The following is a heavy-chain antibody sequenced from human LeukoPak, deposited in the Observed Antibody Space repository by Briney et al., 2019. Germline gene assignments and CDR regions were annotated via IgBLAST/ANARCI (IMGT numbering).Heavy chain of an antibody. Sequence: PSETLSLTCTVSGGSISSSSYYWSWIRQPAGKGLEWIGRIYTSGSTNYNPSLKSQVTMSVDTSKNQFSLKLSSVTAADTAVYYCARLHYDSSGQDYWGQGTLVTVSS. D-gene: IGHD3-22*01. CDR2: IYTSGST. J-gene: IGHJ4*02. CDR1: GGSISSSSYY. V-gene: IGHV4-61*02. CDR3: ARLHYDSSGQDY.